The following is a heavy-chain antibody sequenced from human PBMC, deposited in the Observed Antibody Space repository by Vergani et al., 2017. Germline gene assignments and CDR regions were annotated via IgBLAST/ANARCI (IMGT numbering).Heavy chain of an antibody. CDR3: TRQPQEGASGPPSVPT. D-gene: IGHD5-12*01. CDR1: GGSINPSSSF. Sequence: QLQLQESGPGLVKPSETLSLICTVSGGSINPSSSFWSWIRQPPGKGLEWIGEINNDGHTNYNPSLESRVTVSRDTAKNQFSLNLMSVTAADTAVYYCTRQPQEGASGPPSVPTWGQGISVIVSS. V-gene: IGHV4-61*05. CDR2: INNDGHT. J-gene: IGHJ4*02.